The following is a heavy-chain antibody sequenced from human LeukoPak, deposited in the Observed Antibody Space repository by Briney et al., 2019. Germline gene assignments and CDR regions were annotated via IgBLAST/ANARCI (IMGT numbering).Heavy chain of an antibody. CDR1: GFTFSSYA. Sequence: PGASLRLSCAASGFTFSSYAMSWVRQAPGKGLEWVSAISGSGGSTYYADSVKGWFTISRDNSKNTLYLQMNSLRAEDTAVYYCAKARIYGDYWWFDPWGQGTLVTVSS. D-gene: IGHD4-17*01. CDR3: AKARIYGDYWWFDP. V-gene: IGHV3-23*01. J-gene: IGHJ5*02. CDR2: ISGSGGST.